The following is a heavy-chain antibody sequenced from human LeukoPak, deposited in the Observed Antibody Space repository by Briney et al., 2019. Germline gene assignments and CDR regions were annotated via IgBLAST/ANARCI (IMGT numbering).Heavy chain of an antibody. J-gene: IGHJ4*02. Sequence: GGSLRLSCAASGFTFSSYWMHWVRQTPGKGVGWVSRINSDGSSTNYADSVKGRFTISRDNAKNTVYLQMNSLRAEDTAVYYCASKRWLQSSFDYWGQGTLVTVSS. CDR1: GFTFSSYW. D-gene: IGHD5-24*01. CDR3: ASKRWLQSSFDY. CDR2: INSDGSST. V-gene: IGHV3-74*01.